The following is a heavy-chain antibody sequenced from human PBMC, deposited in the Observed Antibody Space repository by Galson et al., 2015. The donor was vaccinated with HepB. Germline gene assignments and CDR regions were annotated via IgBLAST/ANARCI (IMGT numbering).Heavy chain of an antibody. J-gene: IGHJ4*02. CDR1: GFTFNNYA. D-gene: IGHD2-2*03. Sequence: SLRLSCAASGFTFNNYAMSWVRQPPGKGLEWVSAIIGSGHYTYYYDSTYYADSVKGRFTISRDNSKNTVFLQMNNLRAEDTAVYYCAKEEFIGYCSSATCSSFDSWGQGTLVTVSS. CDR3: AKEEFIGYCSSATCSSFDS. CDR2: IIGSGHYTYYYDST. V-gene: IGHV3-23*01.